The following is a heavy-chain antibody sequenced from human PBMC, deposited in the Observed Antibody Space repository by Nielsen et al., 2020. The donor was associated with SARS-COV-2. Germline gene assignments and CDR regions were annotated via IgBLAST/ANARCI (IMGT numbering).Heavy chain of an antibody. CDR2: ISWDGGST. CDR3: ARDPKVTIFGVDLYYYYGMDV. Sequence: GESLKISCAASGFTFDDYTMHWVRQAPGKGLEWVSLISWDGGSTYYADSVKGRFTISRDNAKNSLYLQMNSLRAEDTAVYYCARDPKVTIFGVDLYYYYGMDVWGQGTTVTVSS. J-gene: IGHJ6*02. CDR1: GFTFDDYT. D-gene: IGHD3-3*01. V-gene: IGHV3-43*01.